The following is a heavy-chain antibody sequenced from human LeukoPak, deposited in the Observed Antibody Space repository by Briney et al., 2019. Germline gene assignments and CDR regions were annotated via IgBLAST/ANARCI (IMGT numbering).Heavy chain of an antibody. Sequence: PSETLSLTCAVYGGSFSGYYWSWIRQPPGKGLEWIGEINHSGSTNYNPSLKSRVTISVDTSKNQFSLKLSSVTAADTAVYYCAKRRGTGVAAAGTPRGAFDIWGQGTMVTVSS. J-gene: IGHJ3*02. CDR3: AKRRGTGVAAAGTPRGAFDI. CDR2: INHSGST. V-gene: IGHV4-34*01. CDR1: GGSFSGYY. D-gene: IGHD6-13*01.